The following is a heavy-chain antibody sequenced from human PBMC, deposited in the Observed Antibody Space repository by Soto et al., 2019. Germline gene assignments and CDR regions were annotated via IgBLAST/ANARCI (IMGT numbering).Heavy chain of an antibody. CDR3: ARDQGGQSGNFIFDH. J-gene: IGHJ4*02. Sequence: PSETLSLTCTVSGGSVSSGSYYWSWIRQHPGRGLEWIGYIYYTGNTYYNPSLKSRLAISVDTSKNQFSLKLTSVTADDTAVYYCARDQGGQSGNFIFDHWGQGALVTVSS. D-gene: IGHD1-26*01. CDR2: IYYTGNT. CDR1: GGSVSSGSYY. V-gene: IGHV4-31*03.